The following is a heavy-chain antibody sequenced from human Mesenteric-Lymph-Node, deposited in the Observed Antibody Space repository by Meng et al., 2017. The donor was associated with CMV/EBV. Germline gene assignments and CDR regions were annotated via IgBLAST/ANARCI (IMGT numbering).Heavy chain of an antibody. Sequence: GGSLRLSCAASGFSFSGHAMSWVRQAPGKGLEWVSVIYNRDTYRDYAASVKGRFTISRDNSRNTLFLQMNRVTPEDTAVYYCAKQSGRRTFIYVVGPHFDSWGQGTLVTVSS. CDR3: AKQSGRRTFIYVVGPHFDS. CDR1: GFSFSGHA. CDR2: IYNRDTYR. V-gene: IGHV3-23*03. D-gene: IGHD2-21*01. J-gene: IGHJ4*02.